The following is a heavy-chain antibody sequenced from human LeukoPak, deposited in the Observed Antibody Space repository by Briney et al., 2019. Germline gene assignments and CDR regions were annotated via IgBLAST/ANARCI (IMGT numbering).Heavy chain of an antibody. D-gene: IGHD3-10*01. J-gene: IGHJ4*02. CDR3: AREGDGDSGINY. CDR1: GYTFTGYY. CDR2: INPNSGGT. V-gene: IGHV1-2*02. Sequence: ASVKVSCKASGYTFTGYYMHWVRQAPGQRLEWMGWINPNSGGTNYAQKFQGRVTMTRDTSISTAYMKLSRLRSDDTAVYYCAREGDGDSGINYWGQGTLVTVSS.